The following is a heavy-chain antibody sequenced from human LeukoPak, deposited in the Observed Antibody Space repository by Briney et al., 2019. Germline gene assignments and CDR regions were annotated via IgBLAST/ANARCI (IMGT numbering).Heavy chain of an antibody. CDR3: ARELPNYYDSSGYHDYYFDY. D-gene: IGHD3-22*01. CDR2: IYSGGST. V-gene: IGHV3-53*01. J-gene: IGHJ4*02. Sequence: PGGSLRLSCAASGFTVSSSYMSWVRQAPGKGLEWVSVIYSGGSTYYADSVKGRFTISRDNSKNTLYLQMNSLRAEDTAVYYCARELPNYYDSSGYHDYYFDYWGQGTLVTVSS. CDR1: GFTVSSSY.